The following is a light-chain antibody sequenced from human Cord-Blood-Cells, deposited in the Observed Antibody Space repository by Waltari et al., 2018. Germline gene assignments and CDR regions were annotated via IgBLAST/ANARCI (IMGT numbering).Light chain of an antibody. CDR2: DVS. J-gene: IGLJ2*01. CDR1: SSDVGGYNY. V-gene: IGLV2-11*01. CDR3: CSYAGSYVV. Sequence: QSALTQPRSVSGSPGQSVTISCTGTSSDVGGYNYVSWYQQHPGKAAKLMLYDVSKRPSGVPDRVSGSKSGNAASLTISGLQAEDEADYYCCSYAGSYVVFGGGTKLTGL.